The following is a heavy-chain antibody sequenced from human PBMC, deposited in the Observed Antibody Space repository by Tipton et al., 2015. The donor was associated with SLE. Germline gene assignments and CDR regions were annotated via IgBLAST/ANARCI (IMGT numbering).Heavy chain of an antibody. CDR1: NGSISSSPYY. Sequence: LRLSCTVSNGSISSSPYYWGWIRQSPGKGLEWVGSMYYSGSTYYNPSLKSRVTVSVDTSRNQCSLNLTSVTAADTAVYYCARGPYHYMDVWGKGTTVTVSS. J-gene: IGHJ6*03. CDR2: MYYSGST. CDR3: ARGPYHYMDV. V-gene: IGHV4-39*07.